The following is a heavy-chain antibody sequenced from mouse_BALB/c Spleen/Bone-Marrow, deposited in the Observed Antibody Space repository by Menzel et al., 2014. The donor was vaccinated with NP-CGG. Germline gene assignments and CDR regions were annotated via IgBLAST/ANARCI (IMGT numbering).Heavy chain of an antibody. D-gene: IGHD3-3*01. J-gene: IGHJ2*01. CDR1: GYAFTSYN. CDR2: IDPYNGGT. V-gene: IGHV1S135*01. Sequence: EVKLMESGPELVKPGASVKVSCKASGYAFTSYNMFWVKQSHGKSLEWIGYIDPYNGGTSYNQKSKGKATLTVDKSSSTAYMHLNSLTSEDSAVYYCARSRDVGYFDYWGQGTTLTVSS. CDR3: ARSRDVGYFDY.